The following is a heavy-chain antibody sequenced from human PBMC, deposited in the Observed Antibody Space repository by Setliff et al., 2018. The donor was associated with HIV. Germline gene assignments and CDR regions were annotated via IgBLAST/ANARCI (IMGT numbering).Heavy chain of an antibody. J-gene: IGHJ4*02. CDR2: IYYSGST. CDR3: ARSVPRYCSGGSCYPPLFDY. Sequence: SETLSLTCSVFRGSLTSGGYYWSWIRQHPGKGLEWIGYIYYSGSTYYNPSLKSRVTISVDTSKNQFSLKLSSVAAADTAVYYCARSVPRYCSGGSCYPPLFDYWGQGTLVTVSS. V-gene: IGHV4-31*03. D-gene: IGHD2-15*01. CDR1: RGSLTSGGYY.